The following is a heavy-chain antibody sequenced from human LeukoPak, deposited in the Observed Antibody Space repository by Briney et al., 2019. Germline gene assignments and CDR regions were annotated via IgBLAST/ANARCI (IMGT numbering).Heavy chain of an antibody. CDR1: GFTFDEFA. V-gene: IGHV3-21*01. CDR2: ISSTSSNI. J-gene: IGHJ4*02. CDR3: ARGNTAMVTL. D-gene: IGHD5-18*01. Sequence: GGSLRLSCAASGFTFDEFAMHWVRQAPGKGLEWVSSISSTSSNIYYADSLKGRFTISRDNAKNSLYLQMNSLRAEDTAVYYCARGNTAMVTLWGQGTLVTVSS.